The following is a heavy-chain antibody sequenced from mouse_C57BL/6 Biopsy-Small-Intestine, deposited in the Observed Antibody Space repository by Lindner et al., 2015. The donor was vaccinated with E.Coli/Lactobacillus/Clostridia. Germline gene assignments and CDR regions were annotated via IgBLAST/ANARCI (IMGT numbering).Heavy chain of an antibody. J-gene: IGHJ2*01. CDR1: GYAFTNYF. D-gene: IGHD1-1*01. V-gene: IGHV1-54*01. CDR3: ARTYYYGSRSFDY. CDR2: IYPGSGGT. Sequence: VQLQESGAELVRPGTSVKVSCEASGYAFTNYFIEWLKQRPGQGLEWIGVIYPGSGGTNYNENFKGKATLTADKSSSTAYMQLSSLTSEDSAVYFCARTYYYGSRSFDYWGQGTTLTVSS.